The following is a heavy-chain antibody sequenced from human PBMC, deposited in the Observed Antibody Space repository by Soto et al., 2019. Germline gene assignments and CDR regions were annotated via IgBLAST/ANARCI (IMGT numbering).Heavy chain of an antibody. J-gene: IGHJ6*02. V-gene: IGHV3-23*01. CDR2: IINTGGGT. CDR3: AAGVVVPAHYTYYYYYGMDV. CDR1: GFTFSSYA. Sequence: GGSLRLSCAASGFTFSSYAMSWVRQTPEQGLEWVSVIINTGGGTLYSDSVKGRFTISRDNSKNTVYLQMNSLRAEDTAVYYCAAGVVVPAHYTYYYYYGMDVWGQGTTVTVSS. D-gene: IGHD2-2*01.